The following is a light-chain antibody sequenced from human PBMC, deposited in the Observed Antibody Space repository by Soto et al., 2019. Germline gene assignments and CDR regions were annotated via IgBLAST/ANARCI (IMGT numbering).Light chain of an antibody. V-gene: IGKV3-20*01. CDR1: RSVSSTY. J-gene: IGKJ1*01. Sequence: IVLTQSPGTLSLSPGERATLSCRASRSVSSTYLAWYQQKRGQAPRLLIYGASSRATGIPDRFSGSGSGTDFTLTINGVEPEDFAVYYCQPYLSSRTFGQGTKVEF. CDR3: QPYLSSRT. CDR2: GAS.